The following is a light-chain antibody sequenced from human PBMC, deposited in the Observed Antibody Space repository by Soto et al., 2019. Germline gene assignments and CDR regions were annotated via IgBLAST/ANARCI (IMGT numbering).Light chain of an antibody. Sequence: EIVMTQSPATLSVSPGERATLSCRASQIVSGNLAWYQQKPGQAPRLLIYGASTRATGIPARFSGSGSGTEFTLTISSLQSEDVAVYYCQQYNNWPPLTFGGGTKVEIK. V-gene: IGKV3-15*01. CDR1: QIVSGN. CDR3: QQYNNWPPLT. J-gene: IGKJ4*01. CDR2: GAS.